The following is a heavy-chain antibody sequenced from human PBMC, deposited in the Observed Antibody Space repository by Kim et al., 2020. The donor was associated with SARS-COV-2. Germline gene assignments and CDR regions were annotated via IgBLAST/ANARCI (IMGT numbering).Heavy chain of an antibody. CDR1: GGSFSGYY. J-gene: IGHJ4*02. CDR3: AREPYYDSSSGGPR. CDR2: INHSGST. D-gene: IGHD3-22*01. Sequence: SETLSLTCAVYGGSFSGYYWSWIRQPPGKGLEWIGEINHSGSTNYNPSLKSRVTISVDTSKNQFSLKLSSVTAADTAVYYCAREPYYDSSSGGPRWGQGTLVTVSS. V-gene: IGHV4-34*01.